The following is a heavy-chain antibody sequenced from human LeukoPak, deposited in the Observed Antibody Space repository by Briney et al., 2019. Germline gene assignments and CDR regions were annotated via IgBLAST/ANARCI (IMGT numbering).Heavy chain of an antibody. J-gene: IGHJ4*02. CDR3: ARGRIARLPYFDY. Sequence: SETLSLTCTVSGGSISSGSYYWSWIRQPAGKGLEWIGSIHYGGSTYYNPSLKSRVTISVDTSKNQFSLKLSSVTAADTVVYYCARGRIARLPYFDYWGQGTLVTVSS. V-gene: IGHV4-61*10. CDR2: IHYGGST. CDR1: GGSISSGSYY. D-gene: IGHD5-18*01.